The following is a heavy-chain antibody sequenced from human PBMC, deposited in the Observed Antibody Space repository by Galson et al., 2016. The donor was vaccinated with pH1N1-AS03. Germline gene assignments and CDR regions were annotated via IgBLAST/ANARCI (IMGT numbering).Heavy chain of an antibody. J-gene: IGHJ4*02. D-gene: IGHD2-15*01. Sequence: SLRLSCAASGFNYIIYAMTWVRQTPGKGLEWVSSADGVGAYTFYADSVRGRFTISRDNSKNTVYLQMNNLKAEDTAIYYCAKDRLRSGGMWGQGTLVTVSS. V-gene: IGHV3-23*01. CDR2: ADGVGAYT. CDR1: GFNYIIYA. CDR3: AKDRLRSGGM.